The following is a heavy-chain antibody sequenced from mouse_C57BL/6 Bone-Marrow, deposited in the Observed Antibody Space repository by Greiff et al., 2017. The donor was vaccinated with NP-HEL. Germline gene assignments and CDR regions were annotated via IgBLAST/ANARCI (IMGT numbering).Heavy chain of an antibody. CDR1: GYSITSGYY. J-gene: IGHJ3*01. V-gene: IGHV3-6*01. CDR3: ARRRNHRRNGFAY. CDR2: ISYDGSN. Sequence: DVKLQESGPGLVKPSQSLSLTCSVTGYSITSGYYWNWIRQFPGNKLEWMGYISYDGSNNYNPSLKNRISITRATSKNQFFLKLNSVTTEDTATYYCARRRNHRRNGFAYWGQGTLVTVSA.